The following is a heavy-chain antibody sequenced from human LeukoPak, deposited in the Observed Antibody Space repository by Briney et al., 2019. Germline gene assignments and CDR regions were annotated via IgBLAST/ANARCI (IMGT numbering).Heavy chain of an antibody. Sequence: PGGSLRLSCAASGFTFSSYSLNWVRQAPGTGLEWVSSISSSSSYIYYADSVKGRFTISRDNAKNSLYLQMNSLRAEDTAVYYCARDAPGIAAPMVYWGQGTLVTVSS. CDR1: GFTFSSYS. J-gene: IGHJ1*01. V-gene: IGHV3-21*01. CDR3: ARDAPGIAAPMVY. D-gene: IGHD6-13*01. CDR2: ISSSSSYI.